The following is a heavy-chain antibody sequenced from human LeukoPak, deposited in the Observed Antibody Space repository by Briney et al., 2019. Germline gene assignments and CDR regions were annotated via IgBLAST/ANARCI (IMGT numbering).Heavy chain of an antibody. CDR1: GGSFSGYY. D-gene: IGHD3-10*01. CDR2: INHSGST. CDR3: ARDSGPWGVFDP. J-gene: IGHJ5*02. V-gene: IGHV4-34*01. Sequence: PSETLSLTCAVYGGSFSGYYWSWIRQPPGKGLEWIGEINHSGSTNYNPSLKSRVTISVDTSKNQFSLKLSSVTAADTAVHYCARDSGPWGVFDPWGQGTLVTVSS.